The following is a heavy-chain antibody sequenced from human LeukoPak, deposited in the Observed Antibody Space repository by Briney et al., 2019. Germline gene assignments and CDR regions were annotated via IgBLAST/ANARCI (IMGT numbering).Heavy chain of an antibody. Sequence: GASVKVSCKASGYTFTRYGISWVRQAPGQGLEWMGWISAYNGNTIYAQKLLGRVTMTTDTSTSTAYLELRSLRSDDTAVYYCARVTTLLDYWGQGTLLTVSS. V-gene: IGHV1-18*01. CDR1: GYTFTRYG. J-gene: IGHJ4*02. CDR3: ARVTTLLDY. CDR2: ISAYNGNT. D-gene: IGHD4-11*01.